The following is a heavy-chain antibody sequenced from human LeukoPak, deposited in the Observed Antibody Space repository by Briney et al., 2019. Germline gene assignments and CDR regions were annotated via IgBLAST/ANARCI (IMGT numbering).Heavy chain of an antibody. CDR1: GYTFTSYD. CDR2: MNPNSGNT. CDR3: ATLNYYKDPPFDY. V-gene: IGHV1-8*03. J-gene: IGHJ4*02. Sequence: ASVKVSCKASGYTFTSYDINWVRQATGQGLEWMGWMNPNSGNTGYAQKFQGRVTITRNTSISTAYMELSSLGSEDTAVYYCATLNYYKDPPFDYWGQGTLVTVSS. D-gene: IGHD1-26*01.